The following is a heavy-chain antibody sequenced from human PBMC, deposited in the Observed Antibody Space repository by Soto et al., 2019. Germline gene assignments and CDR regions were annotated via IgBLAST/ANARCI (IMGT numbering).Heavy chain of an antibody. V-gene: IGHV4-59*01. CDR2: IYYSGST. CDR3: AREGEQLVLGY. J-gene: IGHJ4*02. Sequence: QVQLQESGPGLVKPSETLSLTCTVSGGSISSYYWSWIRQPPGKGLEWIGYIYYSGSTNYNPSLKSRVTISVDTSKNQFSLKLSSVTAADTAVYYSAREGEQLVLGYWGQGTLVTVSS. CDR1: GGSISSYY. D-gene: IGHD6-13*01.